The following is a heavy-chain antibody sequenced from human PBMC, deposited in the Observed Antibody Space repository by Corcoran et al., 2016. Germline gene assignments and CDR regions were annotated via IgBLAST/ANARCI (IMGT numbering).Heavy chain of an antibody. V-gene: IGHV5-51*01. CDR2: IYPGDSDT. CDR1: GYDFISYW. Sequence: EVQLVQSGAEVKKPGESLEISCKGSGYDFISYWIAWVRQMPGKGLEWMGIIYPGDSDTRYSPSFQGQVTISVDKSTTTAYLHWSSLRPSDTAMYYCARPPLSHYGGNPPWYFDLWGRGTLVTVSS. J-gene: IGHJ2*01. D-gene: IGHD4-17*01. CDR3: ARPPLSHYGGNPPWYFDL.